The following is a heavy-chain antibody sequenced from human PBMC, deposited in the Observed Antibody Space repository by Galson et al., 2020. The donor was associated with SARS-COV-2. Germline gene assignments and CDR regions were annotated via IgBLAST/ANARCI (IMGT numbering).Heavy chain of an antibody. D-gene: IGHD3-10*01. J-gene: IGHJ4*02. CDR2: ISSTSAHI. CDR1: GFTFSDYD. CDR3: ARLYGSGSYPLDY. Sequence: TGGSLRLSCAASGFTFSDYDMNWVRQAPGKGLEWVSSISSTSAHIYYADSVRGRFTISRDNAKNSLYLHMNSLRAEDTAVYYCARLYGSGSYPLDYWGQGTLVTVSS. V-gene: IGHV3-21*01.